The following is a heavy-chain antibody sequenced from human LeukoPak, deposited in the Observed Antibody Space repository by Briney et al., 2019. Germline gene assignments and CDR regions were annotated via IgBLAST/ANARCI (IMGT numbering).Heavy chain of an antibody. D-gene: IGHD5-24*01. CDR3: ASGVGDGYNWFFDY. CDR2: IIPIFGTA. V-gene: IGHV1-69*13. J-gene: IGHJ4*02. Sequence: GASVKVSCKASGGTFSSYAISWVRQAPGQGLEWMGGIIPIFGTANYAQKFQGRVTITADESTTTAYVELSSLRSEDTAAYYCASGVGDGYNWFFDYWGQGTLVTVSS. CDR1: GGTFSSYA.